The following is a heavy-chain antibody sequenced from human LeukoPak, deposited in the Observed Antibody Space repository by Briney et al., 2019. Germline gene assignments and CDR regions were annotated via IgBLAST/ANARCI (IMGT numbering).Heavy chain of an antibody. CDR2: MNPNSGNT. CDR3: ARGLVLGGYYYYMDV. Sequence: ASVKVSCKASGYTFTSYDINWVRQATGQGLEWMGWMNPNSGNTGYAQKFQGRVTITRNTSISTAYMELSSLRSEDTAVYYCARGLVLGGYYYYMDVWGKGTTVTVSS. D-gene: IGHD3-16*01. V-gene: IGHV1-8*03. CDR1: GYTFTSYD. J-gene: IGHJ6*03.